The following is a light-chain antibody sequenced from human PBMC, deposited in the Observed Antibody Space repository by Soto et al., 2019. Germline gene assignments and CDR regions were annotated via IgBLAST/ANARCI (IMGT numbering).Light chain of an antibody. V-gene: IGKV3-15*01. CDR1: QSVSSN. J-gene: IGKJ2*01. CDR2: GAS. CDR3: QQYNNWPSMYT. Sequence: EIVMTQSPATLSVSPGVRATLSCRASQSVSSNLAWYQQKPGQAPRLLIYGASTRATGIPARFSGSGSGTEFTLTISSLQSEDFAVYYCQQYNNWPSMYTFGQGTKLEIK.